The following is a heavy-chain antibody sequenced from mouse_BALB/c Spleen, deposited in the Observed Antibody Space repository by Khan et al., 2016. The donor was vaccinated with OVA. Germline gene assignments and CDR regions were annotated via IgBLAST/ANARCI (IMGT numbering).Heavy chain of an antibody. Sequence: EVELVESGGGLVKPGGSLKLSCAASGFTFSTYTMSWVRQTPEKGLEWVATISSGGSYTFYPDSVKGRFTISRDNAMNTLNLQMSSLKSEDTAMYYYTRDRIMRAGYFDYWGQGTTLTVSS. J-gene: IGHJ2*01. CDR3: TRDRIMRAGYFDY. CDR2: ISSGGSYT. D-gene: IGHD3-3*01. V-gene: IGHV5-6-4*01. CDR1: GFTFSTYT.